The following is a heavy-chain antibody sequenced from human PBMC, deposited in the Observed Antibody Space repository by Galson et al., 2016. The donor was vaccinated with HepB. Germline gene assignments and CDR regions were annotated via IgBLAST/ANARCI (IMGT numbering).Heavy chain of an antibody. J-gene: IGHJ4*02. D-gene: IGHD3/OR15-3a*01. V-gene: IGHV1-46*01. CDR3: ARGTGTGGYFDY. CDR1: GYTFTSYY. Sequence: SVKVSCKASGYTFTSYYMHWVRQAPGQGLEWMGKINPRGGSTSCAQKFQGRVTMTRDTSTSTVYMELSSLTSEDTAVYYCARGTGTGGYFDYWGQGTLVPVSS. CDR2: INPRGGST.